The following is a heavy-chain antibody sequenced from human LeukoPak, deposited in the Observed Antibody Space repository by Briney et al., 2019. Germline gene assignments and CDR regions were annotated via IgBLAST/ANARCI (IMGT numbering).Heavy chain of an antibody. Sequence: SETLSLTCTVSGGSISSYYWSWIRQPPGKGLEWIGYIYYSGSTNYNPSLKSRVTISVDTSKNQFSLKLSSVTAADTAVYYCARHPPGGSSGWYYYYGMDVWGQGTTVTVSS. CDR1: GGSISSYY. CDR2: IYYSGST. D-gene: IGHD6-19*01. J-gene: IGHJ6*02. CDR3: ARHPPGGSSGWYYYYGMDV. V-gene: IGHV4-59*08.